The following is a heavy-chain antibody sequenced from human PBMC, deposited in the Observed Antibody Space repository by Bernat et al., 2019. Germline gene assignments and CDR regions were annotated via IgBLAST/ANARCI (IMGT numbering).Heavy chain of an antibody. V-gene: IGHV3-15*07. CDR3: TTDYYNYVYNF. J-gene: IGHJ4*02. CDR1: GFTFSNAW. Sequence: DVLLVESGGGLVKPGGSLRLSCAASGFTFSNAWMNWVRQAPGKGLEWVGRIKSNTNGGTTDYAAPVKGRFTISRDDSKNTLYLQMNSLKTEDTALYYCTTDYYNYVYNFWGQGTLVTVSS. D-gene: IGHD5-18*01. CDR2: IKSNTNGGTT.